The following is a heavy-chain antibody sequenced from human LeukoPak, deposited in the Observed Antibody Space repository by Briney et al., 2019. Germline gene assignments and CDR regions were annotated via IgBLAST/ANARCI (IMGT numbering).Heavy chain of an antibody. CDR2: IFHSGSS. CDR1: GDSISSGDYS. J-gene: IGHJ5*02. Sequence: SSETLSLTCAVSGDSISSGDYSWSWIRQPSGKGLEWIGYIFHSGSSYYNPSLKSRVTISVDKSKNQFSLKLTSVTAADTAVYYCARELWFVNAPGSWFDPWGQGTLVTVSS. CDR3: ARELWFVNAPGSWFDP. D-gene: IGHD3-10*01. V-gene: IGHV4-30-2*01.